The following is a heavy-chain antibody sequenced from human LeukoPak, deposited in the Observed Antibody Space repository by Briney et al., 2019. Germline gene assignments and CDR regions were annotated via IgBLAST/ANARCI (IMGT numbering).Heavy chain of an antibody. CDR2: IYYSGST. CDR3: ASARWFGELF. V-gene: IGHV4-39*01. J-gene: IGHJ4*02. CDR1: GGSISSSSYY. D-gene: IGHD3-10*01. Sequence: PSETLSLTCTVSGGSISSSSYYWGWIRQPPGKGLEWIGTIYYSGSTYYNPSLKSRVTISVDTSKNQFSLKLSSVTAADTAVYYCASARWFGELFWGQGTLVTVSS.